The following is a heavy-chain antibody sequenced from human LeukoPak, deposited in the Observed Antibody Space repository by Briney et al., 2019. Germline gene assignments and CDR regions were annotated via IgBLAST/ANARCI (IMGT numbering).Heavy chain of an antibody. CDR3: AKDRVTGTSAPFDY. J-gene: IGHJ4*02. V-gene: IGHV3-30*18. Sequence: PGGSLRLSCAASGFTFSSYGMHWVRQAPGKGLEWVAVISYDGSNKYYADSVKGRFTISRDNSKNTLYLQMNSLRAEDTAVYYCAKDRVTGTSAPFDYWGQGTLVTVSS. CDR1: GFTFSSYG. D-gene: IGHD1-20*01. CDR2: ISYDGSNK.